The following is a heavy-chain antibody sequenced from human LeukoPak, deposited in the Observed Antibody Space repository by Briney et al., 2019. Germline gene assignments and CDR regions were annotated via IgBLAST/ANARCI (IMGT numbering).Heavy chain of an antibody. CDR1: GFTFSSYA. J-gene: IGHJ1*01. CDR3: AKGGHRVVIISAHFQH. CDR2: ISGSGGST. V-gene: IGHV3-23*01. D-gene: IGHD3-22*01. Sequence: PGGSLRLSCAASGFTFSSYAMSWVPQAPGKGLEWVSAISGSGGSTYYADSVKGRFTISRDNSKNTLYLQMNSLRAEDTAVYYCAKGGHRVVIISAHFQHWGQGTLVTVSS.